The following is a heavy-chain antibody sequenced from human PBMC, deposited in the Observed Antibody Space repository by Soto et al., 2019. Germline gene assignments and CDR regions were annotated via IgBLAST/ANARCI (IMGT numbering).Heavy chain of an antibody. V-gene: IGHV1-69*13. CDR1: GYTXNSYD. J-gene: IGHJ4*02. CDR2: IIPIFGTA. CDR3: ASGSAGYYDSSGP. D-gene: IGHD3-22*01. Sequence: GXSXKVSFTASGYTXNSYDIHLVRQAPGQGLEWMGGIIPIFGTANYAQKFQGRVTITADESTSTAYMELSSLRSEDTDVYYCASGSAGYYDSSGPWGQGTLGTVSS.